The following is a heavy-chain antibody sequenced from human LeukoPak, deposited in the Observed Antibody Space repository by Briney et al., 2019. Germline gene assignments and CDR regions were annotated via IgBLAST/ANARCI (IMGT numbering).Heavy chain of an antibody. CDR2: ISYDGSNK. CDR3: AKIPAGGGDSARAFDI. Sequence: GGSLILSCAASGFTFSSYGMHWVRQAPGKGLEWVAVISYDGSNKYYADSVKGRFTISRDNSKNTLYLQMNSLRAEDTAVYYCAKIPAGGGDSARAFDIWGQGTMVTVSS. J-gene: IGHJ3*02. CDR1: GFTFSSYG. V-gene: IGHV3-30*18. D-gene: IGHD2-21*02.